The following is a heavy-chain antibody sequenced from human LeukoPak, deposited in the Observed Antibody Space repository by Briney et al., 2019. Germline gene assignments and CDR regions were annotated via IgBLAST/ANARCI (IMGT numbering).Heavy chain of an antibody. J-gene: IGHJ4*02. D-gene: IGHD3-9*01. CDR2: IIPIFGTA. CDR3: ASRRYFDRYYFDY. V-gene: IGHV1-69*06. CDR1: GGTFSSYA. Sequence: SVKVSCKASGGTFSSYAISWVRQAPGQGLEWMGGIIPIFGTANYAQKFQGRVTITADKSTSTAYMELSSLSSEDTAVYYCASRRYFDRYYFDYWGQGTLVTVSS.